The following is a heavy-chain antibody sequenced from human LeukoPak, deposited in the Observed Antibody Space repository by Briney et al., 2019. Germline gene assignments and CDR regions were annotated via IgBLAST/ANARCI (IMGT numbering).Heavy chain of an antibody. Sequence: PGGSLRLSCAASGFTFSSYSMKWVRQAPGKGLEWVSSISSSSSYIYYADSVKGRFTISRDNAKNSLYLQMNSLRAEDTAVYYCARAGEYYYGSGSDYWGQRTLVTVSS. D-gene: IGHD3-10*01. CDR3: ARAGEYYYGSGSDY. V-gene: IGHV3-21*01. CDR1: GFTFSSYS. CDR2: ISSSSSYI. J-gene: IGHJ4*02.